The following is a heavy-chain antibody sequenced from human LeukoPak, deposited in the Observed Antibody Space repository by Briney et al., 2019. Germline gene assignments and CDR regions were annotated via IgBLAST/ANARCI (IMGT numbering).Heavy chain of an antibody. CDR3: AKDYIPYDSSGYPLLYYLDY. CDR2: ISHSGGGT. CDR1: GFTFTDYA. Sequence: GGSLRLSCAASGFTFTDYAMSWVRQAPEKGLEWVSTISHSGGGTYYAESVKDRFTISRDNSKNTVYLQMNSLRAEDTAVYYCAKDYIPYDSSGYPLLYYLDYWGQGTLVTVSS. V-gene: IGHV3-23*01. J-gene: IGHJ4*02. D-gene: IGHD3-22*01.